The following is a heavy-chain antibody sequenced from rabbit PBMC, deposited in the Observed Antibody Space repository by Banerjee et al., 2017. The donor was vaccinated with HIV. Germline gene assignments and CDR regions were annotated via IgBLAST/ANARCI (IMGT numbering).Heavy chain of an antibody. D-gene: IGHD6-1*01. CDR2: IYTGSSGRT. CDR3: ARHYTYAAGGHASM. Sequence: QQQLEESGGDLVKPEGSLTLTCTASGFSFSISYYMCWVRQAPGKGLEWIACIYTGSSGRTYYASWAKGRVPISKTSSTTVTLQMTSLTAADTATYFCARHYTYAAGGHASMWGPGTLVTVS. CDR1: GFSFSISYY. J-gene: IGHJ4*01. V-gene: IGHV1S45*01.